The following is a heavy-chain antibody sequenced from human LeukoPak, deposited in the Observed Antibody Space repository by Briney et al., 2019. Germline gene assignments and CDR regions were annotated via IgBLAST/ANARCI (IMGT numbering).Heavy chain of an antibody. D-gene: IGHD6-13*01. V-gene: IGHV3-21*01. Sequence: KPGGSLRLSCAASGFTFSSYSMNWVRQAPGKGLEWVSSISSSSSYIYYADSVKGRFTISRDNAKNSLYLQMNSLRAEDTAVYYCARDEGAAGTTVNFDYWGQGTLVTVSS. CDR3: ARDEGAAGTTVNFDY. CDR2: ISSSSSYI. CDR1: GFTFSSYS. J-gene: IGHJ4*02.